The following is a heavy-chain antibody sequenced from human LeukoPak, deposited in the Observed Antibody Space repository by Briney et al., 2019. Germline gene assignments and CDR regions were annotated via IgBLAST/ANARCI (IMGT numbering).Heavy chain of an antibody. V-gene: IGHV4-39*07. CDR3: ARGDTVAARPGRFDY. CDR1: GGSISSSSYY. D-gene: IGHD6-6*01. J-gene: IGHJ4*02. Sequence: SETLSLTCTVSGGSISSSSYYRGWIRQPPGKGLEWIGSIYYSGSTYYNPSLKSRVTISVDTSKNQFSLKLSSVTAADTAVYYCARGDTVAARPGRFDYWGQGTLVTVSS. CDR2: IYYSGST.